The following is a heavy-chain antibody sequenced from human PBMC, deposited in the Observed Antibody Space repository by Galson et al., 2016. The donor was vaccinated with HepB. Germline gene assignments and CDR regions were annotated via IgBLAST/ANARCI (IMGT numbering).Heavy chain of an antibody. V-gene: IGHV4-4*02. D-gene: IGHD4-17*01. CDR2: IYHGGTT. Sequence: SETLSLTCTVSDDSITSNVWWTWVRQPPGMGLEWIGEIYHGGTTNYNPSLKSRVTMSVDTSKNQFSLKLTSVTAADTAVYFCARDSAFGDYYFRYWGQGSLVTVSS. J-gene: IGHJ4*02. CDR3: ARDSAFGDYYFRY. CDR1: DDSITSNVW.